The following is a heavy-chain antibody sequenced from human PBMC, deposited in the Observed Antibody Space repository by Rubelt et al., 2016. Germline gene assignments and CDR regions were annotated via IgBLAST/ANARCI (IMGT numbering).Heavy chain of an antibody. CDR2: INTYNDKT. J-gene: IGHJ4*02. D-gene: IGHD6-19*01. Sequence: QVHLVQSAIEVKKPGASVKISCKTSGYTFTTYGIIWARRAPGQGLEWMGWINTYNDKTNYPQKFQGRVSMTTDSSTNTAYRELRSLRSDDTAVDYCARVKAVAGNHDDWGQGTLVTVSS. CDR1: GYTFTTYG. V-gene: IGHV1-18*01. CDR3: ARVKAVAGNHDD.